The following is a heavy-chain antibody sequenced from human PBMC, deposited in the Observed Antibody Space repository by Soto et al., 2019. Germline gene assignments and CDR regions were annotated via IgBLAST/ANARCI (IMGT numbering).Heavy chain of an antibody. CDR2: ISGSGGST. D-gene: IGHD2-21*02. V-gene: IGHV3-23*01. CDR3: AKEGLFAYCGGDCYRGLFDY. Sequence: EVQLLESGGGLVQPGGSLRLSCAASGFTFSSYAMSWVRQAPGKGLEWVSAISGSGGSTYYADSVKGRFTISRDNSKNTLYLQMNSLRAEDTAVYYCAKEGLFAYCGGDCYRGLFDYWGQGTLVTVSS. J-gene: IGHJ4*02. CDR1: GFTFSSYA.